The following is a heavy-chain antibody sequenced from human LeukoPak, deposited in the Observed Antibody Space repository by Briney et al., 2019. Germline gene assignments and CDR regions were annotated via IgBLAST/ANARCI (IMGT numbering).Heavy chain of an antibody. D-gene: IGHD6-19*01. V-gene: IGHV5-51*01. CDR2: IYPGDSDT. CDR1: GYRFTSYW. Sequence: GESLQISCKGSGYRFTSYWIGWVRPVPGKGLEWMGIIYPGDSDTRYSPSFQGQVTISADKSISTAYLQWSSLKASDTAMYYCARSIAVAGRGNWFDPWGQGTLVTVSS. J-gene: IGHJ5*02. CDR3: ARSIAVAGRGNWFDP.